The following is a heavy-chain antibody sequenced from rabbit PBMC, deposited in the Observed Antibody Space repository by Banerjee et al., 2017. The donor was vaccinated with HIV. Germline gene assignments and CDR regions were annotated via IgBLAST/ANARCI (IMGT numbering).Heavy chain of an antibody. Sequence: QEQLVESGGGLVTLGGSLKLTCKASGIDFSSSFWISWVRQTPGKGLEWIGCIYPTYGATDYASWVNGRFTISSHNAQNTLYLQLNSLTAADTATYFCARTKVGGWGGGRTRLDLWGPGTLVTVS. CDR2: IYPTYGAT. V-gene: IGHV1S43*01. CDR1: GIDFSSSFW. J-gene: IGHJ3*01. CDR3: ARTKVGGWGGGRTRLDL. D-gene: IGHD4-1*01.